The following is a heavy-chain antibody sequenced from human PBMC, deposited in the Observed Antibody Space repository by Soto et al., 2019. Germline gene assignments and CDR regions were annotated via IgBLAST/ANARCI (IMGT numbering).Heavy chain of an antibody. CDR1: GGSISSGGYY. D-gene: IGHD6-13*01. CDR3: AAGSPQLYYFDY. V-gene: IGHV4-31*03. CDR2: IYYSGST. Sequence: QVQLQESGPGLVKPSQTLSLTCTVSGGSISSGGYYWSWIRQHPGKGLEWIAYIYYSGSTYYNPSLKSRVTISVDTSKNQFSLKLSSVTAADTAVYYCAAGSPQLYYFDYWGQGTLVTVSS. J-gene: IGHJ4*02.